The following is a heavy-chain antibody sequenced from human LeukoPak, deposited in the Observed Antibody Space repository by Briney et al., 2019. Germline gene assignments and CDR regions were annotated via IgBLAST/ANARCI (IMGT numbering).Heavy chain of an antibody. J-gene: IGHJ6*03. CDR2: TYYRSKWYN. CDR3: AREYGSIAPVYYYYYYMDV. V-gene: IGHV6-1*01. CDR1: GDIVSSNSAA. D-gene: IGHD6-13*01. Sequence: SQTLSLTCALSGDIVSSNSAAWNWIRQSPSRGLEWLGRTYYRSKWYNDYAVSVKSRITINPDTSKNQFSLQLNSVTPEDTAVYYCAREYGSIAPVYYYYYYMDVWGKGTTVTVSS.